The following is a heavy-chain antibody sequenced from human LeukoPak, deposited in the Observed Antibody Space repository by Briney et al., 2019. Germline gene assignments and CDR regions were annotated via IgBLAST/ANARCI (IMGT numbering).Heavy chain of an antibody. D-gene: IGHD3-10*01. Sequence: PSETLSLTCAVYGGSFSGYYWSWIRQPPGEGLEWIGYIYYSGSTNYNPSLKSRVTISVDTSKNQFSLKLSSVTAADTAVYFCASAVYFGDLTVFDTWGQGTLVTVSS. J-gene: IGHJ5*02. CDR1: GGSFSGYY. V-gene: IGHV4-59*01. CDR2: IYYSGST. CDR3: ASAVYFGDLTVFDT.